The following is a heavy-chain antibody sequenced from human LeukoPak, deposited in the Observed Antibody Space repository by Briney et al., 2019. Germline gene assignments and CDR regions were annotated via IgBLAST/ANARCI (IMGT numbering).Heavy chain of an antibody. Sequence: GGSLRLSCAASGFTVSSYGIRWVRQAPGKGLEWVAVIWYDGSNKYYADSVKGRFTISRDNSKNTLYLQMNSLRAEDTAVYYCATSPDTYYYYGMDVWGQGTTVTVSS. CDR3: ATSPDTYYYYGMDV. CDR2: IWYDGSNK. CDR1: GFTVSSYG. D-gene: IGHD3-22*01. J-gene: IGHJ6*02. V-gene: IGHV3-33*01.